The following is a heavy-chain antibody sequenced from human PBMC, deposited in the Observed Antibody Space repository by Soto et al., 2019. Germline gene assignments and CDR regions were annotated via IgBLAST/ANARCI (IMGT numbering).Heavy chain of an antibody. V-gene: IGHV1-69*06. CDR2: IIPIFGTA. CDR3: AREVMATNPHYYGMDV. J-gene: IGHJ6*02. CDR1: GGTFSSYA. D-gene: IGHD2-21*01. Sequence: QVQLVQSGAEVKKPGSSVKVSCKASGGTFSSYAISWVRQAPGQGLEWMGGIIPIFGTANYAQKFPGRVTITADKSTSTAYMERSSLRSEDTAVYYCAREVMATNPHYYGMDVWGQGTTVTVSS.